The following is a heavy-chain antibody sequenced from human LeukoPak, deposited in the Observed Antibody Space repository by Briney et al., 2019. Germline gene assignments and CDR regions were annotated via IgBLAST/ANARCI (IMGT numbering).Heavy chain of an antibody. CDR1: DGSISSYY. Sequence: PSETLSLTCTVSDGSISSYYWSWIRQPPGKGLEWIGYIYTSGSTNYNPSLKSRVTISVDTSKNQFSLKLSSVTAADTAVYYCARRHPGTLGPTYDYWGQGTLVTVSS. CDR3: ARRHPGTLGPTYDY. CDR2: IYTSGST. D-gene: IGHD1-7*01. V-gene: IGHV4-4*09. J-gene: IGHJ4*02.